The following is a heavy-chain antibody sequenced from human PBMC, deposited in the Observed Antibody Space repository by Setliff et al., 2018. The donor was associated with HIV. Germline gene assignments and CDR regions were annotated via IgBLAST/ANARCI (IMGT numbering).Heavy chain of an antibody. CDR1: GGSISSSNYY. CDR3: SRGPPFDR. CDR2: IYHSGTT. V-gene: IGHV4-39*07. Sequence: KTSETLSLTCTVSGGSISSSNYYWGWIRQPPGKGLEWIGSIYHSGTTNYNSSLKSRVTISVDTSKNQFSLKLSSVTAADTATYYCSRGPPFDRWGRGTLVTVSS. J-gene: IGHJ2*01.